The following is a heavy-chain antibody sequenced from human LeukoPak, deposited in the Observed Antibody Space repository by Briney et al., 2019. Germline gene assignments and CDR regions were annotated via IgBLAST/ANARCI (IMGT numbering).Heavy chain of an antibody. D-gene: IGHD1-1*01. CDR2: ISHDGDNT. V-gene: IGHV3-30-3*01. Sequence: GGSLRLSCEASGFAFGSYAMHWVRQAPGRGLEWVAVISHDGDNTNSGESVGGRFTLSRDNLKNTLYLQMHSLRAEDTAVYYCARRDWNDSYPFDYWGQGTLVTVSS. CDR3: ARRDWNDSYPFDY. CDR1: GFAFGSYA. J-gene: IGHJ4*02.